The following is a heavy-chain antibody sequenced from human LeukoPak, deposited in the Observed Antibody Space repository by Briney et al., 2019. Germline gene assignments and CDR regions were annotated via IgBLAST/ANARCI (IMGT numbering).Heavy chain of an antibody. CDR3: ARVSEGSWHYYYYYMDV. J-gene: IGHJ6*03. V-gene: IGHV4-4*07. CDR2: IYTSGST. Sequence: SETLSLTCTVSGGSISSYYWSWIRQPAGKGLEWIGRIYTSGSTNYNPSLKSRVTISVDTSKNQFSLKLSSVTAADTAVYYCARVSEGSWHYYYYYMDVWGKGTTVTVSS. CDR1: GGSISSYY. D-gene: IGHD6-13*01.